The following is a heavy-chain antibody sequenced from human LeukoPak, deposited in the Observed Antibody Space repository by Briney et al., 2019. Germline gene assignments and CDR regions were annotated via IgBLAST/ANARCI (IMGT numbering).Heavy chain of an antibody. J-gene: IGHJ4*02. CDR3: ARSYYYDSSHTVDY. Sequence: TGGALRLSCAASGFTFSSYAMSWVRQAPGKGLEWVSAISGSGGSTYYADSVKGRFTIPRDNSKNTLYLQMNSLRAEDTAVYYCARSYYYDSSHTVDYWGQGTLVTVSS. CDR2: ISGSGGST. CDR1: GFTFSSYA. V-gene: IGHV3-23*01. D-gene: IGHD3-22*01.